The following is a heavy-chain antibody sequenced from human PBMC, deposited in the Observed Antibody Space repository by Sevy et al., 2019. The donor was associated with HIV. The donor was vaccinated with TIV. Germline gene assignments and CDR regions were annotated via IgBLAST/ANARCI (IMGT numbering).Heavy chain of an antibody. CDR2: IKQDGSEK. V-gene: IGHV3-7*03. CDR1: GFPFSSYW. D-gene: IGHD6-13*01. J-gene: IGHJ4*02. Sequence: QLGGSLRLSCAASGFPFSSYWMSWVRQAPGKGLEWVANIKQDGSEKYYVDSVKGRFTISRDNAKNSLYLQMNSLRAEDTAVYYCARSRKAKQLVHERYFNYWGQGTLVTVSS. CDR3: ARSRKAKQLVHERYFNY.